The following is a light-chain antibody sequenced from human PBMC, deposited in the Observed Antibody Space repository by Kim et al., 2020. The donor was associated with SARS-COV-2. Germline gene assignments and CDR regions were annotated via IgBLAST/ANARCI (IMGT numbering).Light chain of an antibody. V-gene: IGLV3-1*01. CDR3: QAWDSSYV. J-gene: IGLJ1*01. Sequence: SYELTQPPSVSVSPGQTASITCSGDKLVEKYVFWYQQKPGQSPVLVIYQDTKRPSGIPERFSGSNSGNTATLTISGTQAMDEADYYCQAWDSSYVFGTGT. CDR1: KLVEKY. CDR2: QDT.